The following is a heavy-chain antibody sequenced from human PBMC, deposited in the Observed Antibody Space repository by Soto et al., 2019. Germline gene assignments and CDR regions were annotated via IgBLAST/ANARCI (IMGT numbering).Heavy chain of an antibody. V-gene: IGHV3-23*01. Sequence: EVQLIEYVGGLVQHGGSLRLSCASSGFPFIRYALSMVRQASGKLLEWVPVIHGSCRTTYYADSVKGRFTISRDNSKNSRYLQMIILRAEETAVYYCARRGVALGYWGQSTLVTVSS. CDR2: IHGSCRTT. D-gene: IGHD2-15*01. CDR3: ARRGVALGY. CDR1: GFPFIRYA. J-gene: IGHJ1*01.